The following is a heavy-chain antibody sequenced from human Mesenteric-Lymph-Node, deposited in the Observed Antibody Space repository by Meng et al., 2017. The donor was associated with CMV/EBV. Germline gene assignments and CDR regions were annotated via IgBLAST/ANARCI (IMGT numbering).Heavy chain of an antibody. CDR3: ARDSTPGLYYYGMDV. Sequence: GESLKISCAASGVPFSSYTMNWVRQAPGKGLEWVSSISSSSTYIYYADSVKGRFTVSRDNAKNSLYLQMNSLRAEDTAVYYCARDSTPGLYYYGMDVWGQGTTVTVSS. V-gene: IGHV3-21*01. J-gene: IGHJ6*02. CDR2: ISSSSTYI. CDR1: GVPFSSYT. D-gene: IGHD1-14*01.